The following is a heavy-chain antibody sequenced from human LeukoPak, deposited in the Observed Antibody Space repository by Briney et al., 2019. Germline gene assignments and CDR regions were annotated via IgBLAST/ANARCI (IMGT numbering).Heavy chain of an antibody. D-gene: IGHD6-19*01. J-gene: IGHJ4*02. V-gene: IGHV3-30*04. CDR2: ISYDGGNI. CDR3: ARDPPFGNGWSQNFFDY. CDR1: GFKFDTYA. Sequence: GGSLRLSCAPSGFKFDTYAMHWVRQAPGKGLEWVALISYDGGNIYYGDSVRGRFTISRDNDYNMLYLQMNSLRPEDTAVYYCARDPPFGNGWSQNFFDYWGQGTLVIVSS.